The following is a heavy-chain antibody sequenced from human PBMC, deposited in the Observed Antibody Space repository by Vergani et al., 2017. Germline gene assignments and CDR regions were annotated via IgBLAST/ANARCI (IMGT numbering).Heavy chain of an antibody. V-gene: IGHV7-4-1*02. Sequence: QVELVQSGSELKKPGASVTVSCKTSGYTFPNYAMNWVRHAPGHGPEWMGWIHTYTGNPMYARGFTGRWVFSLDTSVNTAYLQSRSLEAEDTAVYYCARGRNCYDSGTFDYWGQGTLVTVSS. CDR1: GYTFPNYA. D-gene: IGHD3-10*01. CDR3: ARGRNCYDSGTFDY. CDR2: IHTYTGNP. J-gene: IGHJ4*02.